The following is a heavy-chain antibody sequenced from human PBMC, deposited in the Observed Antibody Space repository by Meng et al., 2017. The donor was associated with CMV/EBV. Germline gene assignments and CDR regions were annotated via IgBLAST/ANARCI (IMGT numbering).Heavy chain of an antibody. V-gene: IGHV5-10-1*01. CDR3: ARAIVPAVSWFDH. D-gene: IGHD2-2*01. J-gene: IGHJ5*02. CDR1: EYSFTSYR. CDR2: IDPSASYT. Sequence: RGSEYSFTSYRLSGVRQMRGKGLEWMRRIDPSASYTNYSQSFQGHVTISTYKSISTAYLQWSSLKASDTAMYYCARAIVPAVSWFDHWGQGTLVTVSS.